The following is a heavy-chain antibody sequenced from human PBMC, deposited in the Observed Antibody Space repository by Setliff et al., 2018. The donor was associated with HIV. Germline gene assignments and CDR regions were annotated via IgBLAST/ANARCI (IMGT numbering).Heavy chain of an antibody. J-gene: IGHJ5*02. CDR3: ASAGYPYRGVWFDP. CDR1: GDSISSNY. V-gene: IGHV4-59*03. Sequence: PSETLSLTCTVSGDSISSNYWSWIRQSPGKGPEWIGYIYFSGSTNFNPSLKCRVTHSLDTSKNQFSLKLTSVTAADTAMYYCASAGYPYRGVWFDPWGQGTLVTVSS. CDR2: IYFSGST. D-gene: IGHD6-25*01.